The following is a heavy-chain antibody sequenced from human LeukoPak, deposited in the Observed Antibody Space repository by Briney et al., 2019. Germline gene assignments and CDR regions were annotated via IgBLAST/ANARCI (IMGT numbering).Heavy chain of an antibody. J-gene: IGHJ4*02. D-gene: IGHD6-19*01. Sequence: GGSLRLSCAASGFTFSSYSMNWVRQAPGKGLEWVSYISSSSSTIYYADSVKGRFTISRDNAKNSLYLQMNSLRAEDTAVYYCARDEGDSSGWPLDYWGQGTLVTVSS. CDR3: ARDEGDSSGWPLDY. V-gene: IGHV3-48*04. CDR2: ISSSSSTI. CDR1: GFTFSSYS.